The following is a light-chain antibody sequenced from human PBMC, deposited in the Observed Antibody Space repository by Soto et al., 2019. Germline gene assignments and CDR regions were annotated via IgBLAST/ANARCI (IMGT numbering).Light chain of an antibody. J-gene: IGKJ4*01. CDR3: QQYDNIPI. CDR2: DAS. Sequence: DIQMTQSPSSLSASVGDRVTITCQASQDISNYLNWYQQKPGKAPKLLIYDASNLETGVPSRFSGSGSGTDFTFNISRLQPEDIATYYCQQYDNIPIFGGGTKVDIX. V-gene: IGKV1-33*01. CDR1: QDISNY.